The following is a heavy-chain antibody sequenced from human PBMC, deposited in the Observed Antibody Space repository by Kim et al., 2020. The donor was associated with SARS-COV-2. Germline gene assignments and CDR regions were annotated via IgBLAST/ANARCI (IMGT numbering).Heavy chain of an antibody. CDR3: ATDTTGWSTYYY. CDR2: ISPSGDEI. J-gene: IGHJ4*02. Sequence: GGSLRLSCVVSGFTFGRHHMTWVRQAPGKGLEWVSAISPSGDEIYYADSVRGRFSISRDNSKNTLYVQMSGLRAEDTAVYYCATDTTGWSTYYYWGQGT. D-gene: IGHD6-19*01. CDR1: GFTFGRHH. V-gene: IGHV3-23*01.